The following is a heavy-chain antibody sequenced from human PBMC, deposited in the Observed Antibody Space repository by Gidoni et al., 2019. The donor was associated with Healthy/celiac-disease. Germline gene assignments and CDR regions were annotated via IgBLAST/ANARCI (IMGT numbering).Heavy chain of an antibody. Sequence: EVQLVESGGGLVQPGGSLRLSCAASGFTFRNFAMSWVRQASGKGLEWVSTSSGSGGTTDYADSVKCRFTISRDNSKNTLFLQMNSLRAEDTAVYYCAKGWSTGWYGRVDYWGQGTLVTVSS. D-gene: IGHD6-19*01. CDR3: AKGWSTGWYGRVDY. CDR2: SSGSGGTT. V-gene: IGHV3-23*04. CDR1: GFTFRNFA. J-gene: IGHJ4*02.